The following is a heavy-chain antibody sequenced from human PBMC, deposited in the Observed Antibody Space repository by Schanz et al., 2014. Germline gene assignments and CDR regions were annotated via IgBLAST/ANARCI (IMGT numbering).Heavy chain of an antibody. V-gene: IGHV3-30*18. CDR3: AKEKEEEAADGSFFDY. D-gene: IGHD6-13*01. CDR2: ITFDGRNT. J-gene: IGHJ4*02. Sequence: QVQLVESGGGVVQPGRSLRLSCAASGITLSGYGLHWVLQAPGKGVEWLGFITFDGRNTGYAHSVKDRFTISRDNSKNTVNLQMNRLRAEDTAVYYCAKEKEEEAADGSFFDYWGQGTLVTVSS. CDR1: GITLSGYG.